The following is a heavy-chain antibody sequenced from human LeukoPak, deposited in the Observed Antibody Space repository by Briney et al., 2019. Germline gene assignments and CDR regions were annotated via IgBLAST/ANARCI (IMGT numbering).Heavy chain of an antibody. CDR3: ARDHYPSRAFDI. Sequence: SETLSLTCTVSGGSISSYYWSWIWQPAGKGLEWIGRIYTSGGTNYNPSLKSRVTMSVDTSKNQFSLKLSSVTAADTAVYYCARDHYPSRAFDIWGQGTMVTVSS. J-gene: IGHJ3*02. D-gene: IGHD1-26*01. CDR1: GGSISSYY. CDR2: IYTSGGT. V-gene: IGHV4-4*07.